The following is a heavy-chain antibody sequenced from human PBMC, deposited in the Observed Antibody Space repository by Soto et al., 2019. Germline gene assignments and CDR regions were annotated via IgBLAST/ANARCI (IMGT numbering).Heavy chain of an antibody. CDR1: GYSFTNND. CDR2: MNRGSGDT. V-gene: IGHV1-8*01. Sequence: ASVKVSCKSSGYSFTNNDVTWVRQATGQGLEWMGWMNRGSGDTGYAQKFQGRVTMTRDISIATAYMELSSLRSDDTAIYYCARMATYGSLNWFDPWGRGTLVTVSS. CDR3: ARMATYGSLNWFDP. D-gene: IGHD3-10*01. J-gene: IGHJ5*02.